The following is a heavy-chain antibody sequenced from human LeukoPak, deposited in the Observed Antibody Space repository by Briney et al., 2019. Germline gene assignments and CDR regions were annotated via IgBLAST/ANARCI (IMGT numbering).Heavy chain of an antibody. CDR3: AAMSLAF. CDR1: GFTFNGAW. CDR2: ISHDGSKE. Sequence: GGSLRPSCAASGFTFNGAWMSWVRQVPGKGLQWVAAISHDGSKEYYVDSVKGRFTISRDNAIDSLFLQMNSLRAEDAALYYCAAMSLAFWGQGTLVTVSS. J-gene: IGHJ4*02. V-gene: IGHV3-7*01. D-gene: IGHD2-2*01.